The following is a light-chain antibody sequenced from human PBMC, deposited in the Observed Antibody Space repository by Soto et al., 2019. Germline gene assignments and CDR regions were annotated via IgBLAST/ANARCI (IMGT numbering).Light chain of an antibody. J-gene: IGKJ2*01. CDR1: QSISTE. CDR2: AAS. V-gene: IGKV3-15*01. Sequence: DIAMTQSPATLSVSPGERATLSCRASQSISTELAWYQQIPGQPPRLLIYAASTRATGVPARFTGSWSGSEFTLTIRGLQSEDFAIYYCQQRHNLPLTFGKGTRLEI. CDR3: QQRHNLPLT.